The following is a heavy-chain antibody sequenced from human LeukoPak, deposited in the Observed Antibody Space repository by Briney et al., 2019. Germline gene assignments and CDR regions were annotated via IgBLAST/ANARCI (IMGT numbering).Heavy chain of an antibody. D-gene: IGHD2-21*01. Sequence: PGGSLRLSCEASGFTFTTYGVHWVRQVPGKGLEWVAFIRYDGSDKYYVDSVKGRFTISRDNARSTLYLQMNSLRAEDTAVYYCAKDHSQSFDSWGQGTPVTVSS. J-gene: IGHJ4*02. CDR3: AKDHSQSFDS. V-gene: IGHV3-30*02. CDR1: GFTFTTYG. CDR2: IRYDGSDK.